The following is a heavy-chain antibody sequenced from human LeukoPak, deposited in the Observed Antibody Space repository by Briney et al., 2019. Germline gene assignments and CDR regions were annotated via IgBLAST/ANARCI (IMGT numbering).Heavy chain of an antibody. CDR3: ARQRGVGSYYFDY. CDR2: IYYSGST. V-gene: IGHV4-39*01. Sequence: SETLSLTCTVSGGSISSSSYYWGWIRQPPGKGLEWIGSIYYSGSTYYNPSLKSRVTISVDTSKNQFSLKLSSVTAADTAVYYCARQRGVGSYYFDYWGQGTLVTVSS. D-gene: IGHD3-10*01. J-gene: IGHJ4*02. CDR1: GGSISSSSYY.